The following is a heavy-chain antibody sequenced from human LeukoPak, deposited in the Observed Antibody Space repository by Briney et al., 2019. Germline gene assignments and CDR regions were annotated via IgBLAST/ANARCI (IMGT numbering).Heavy chain of an antibody. D-gene: IGHD3-16*01. CDR2: IYESGST. J-gene: IGHJ5*02. CDR1: GGSISSYY. V-gene: IGHV4-59*01. CDR3: ARNKKHYGPFSS. Sequence: SETLSLTCTVSGGSISSYYWSWIRQPPGKGLEWIGYIYESGSTKYNPSLKSRVTTSVDTSKNQFSLKLSSVTAADTAVYFCARNKKHYGPFSSWGQGILVTVSS.